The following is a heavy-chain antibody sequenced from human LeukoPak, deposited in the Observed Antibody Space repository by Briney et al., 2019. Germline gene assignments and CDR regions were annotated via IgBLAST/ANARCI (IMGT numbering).Heavy chain of an antibody. CDR1: GFSFSTYS. V-gene: IGHV3-48*04. CDR2: IVGSSRNI. D-gene: IGHD1-1*01. Sequence: GGSLRLSCTASGFSFSTYSMNWVRQAPGKGLEWVSYIVGSSRNIYYADSVKGRFTISRDNAKNTLYLQMDSLRAEDTAVYHCATDSPETAAFDYWGQGTLVTVSS. CDR3: ATDSPETAAFDY. J-gene: IGHJ4*02.